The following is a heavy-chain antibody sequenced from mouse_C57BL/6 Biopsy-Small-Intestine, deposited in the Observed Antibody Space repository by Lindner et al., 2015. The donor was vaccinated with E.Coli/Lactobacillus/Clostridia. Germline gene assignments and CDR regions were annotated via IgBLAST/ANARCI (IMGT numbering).Heavy chain of an antibody. CDR2: ISPYYGRT. Sequence: VQLQESGPELVKPGASVKMSCKASGYSFTGYNMNWVKQSHGKSLEWIGNISPYYGRTNYNQNFKGKATLTADKSSSTVYMQLSSLTSEDSSVYFCARREGYLYWGQGTLVTVSA. CDR1: GYSFTGYN. V-gene: IGHV1-39*01. J-gene: IGHJ3*01. D-gene: IGHD2-3*01. CDR3: ARREGYLY.